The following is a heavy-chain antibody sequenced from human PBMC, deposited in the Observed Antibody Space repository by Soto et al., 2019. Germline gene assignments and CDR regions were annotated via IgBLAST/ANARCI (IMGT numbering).Heavy chain of an antibody. CDR2: INAGNGNT. Sequence: GASVKVSCKASGYTFTSYAMHWVRQAPGQRLEWMGWINAGNGNTKYSQKFQGRVTITRDTSASTAYMELSSLRSEDTAVYYCASGSWGPLYYYYGMDVWGQGTTVTVS. D-gene: IGHD3-10*01. V-gene: IGHV1-3*01. CDR1: GYTFTSYA. CDR3: ASGSWGPLYYYYGMDV. J-gene: IGHJ6*02.